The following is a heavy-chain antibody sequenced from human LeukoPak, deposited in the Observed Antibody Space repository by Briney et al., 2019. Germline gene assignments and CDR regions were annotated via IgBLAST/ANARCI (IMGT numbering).Heavy chain of an antibody. V-gene: IGHV3-21*01. J-gene: IGHJ4*02. CDR1: GFTFSSYS. CDR2: ISSSSSYI. Sequence: GGSLRLSCAASGFTFSSYSMNWVRQAPGKGLEWVSSISSSSSYIYYADSVKGRFTISRDNAKNSLYLQMNSLRAEDTAVYYCARDQLGMIFYFDCWGQGTLVTVSS. CDR3: ARDQLGMIFYFDC. D-gene: IGHD7-27*01.